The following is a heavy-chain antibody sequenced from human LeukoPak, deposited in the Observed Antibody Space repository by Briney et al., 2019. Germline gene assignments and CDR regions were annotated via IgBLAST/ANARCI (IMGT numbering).Heavy chain of an antibody. Sequence: SETLSLTCSVSGGSISSDAYCWSWIRQHPGKGLEWIGYISYSGSTYQNPSLKSRVTISVDTSENQFSLKLRSVTAADTAVYYCAAIVPVTAAIDYWGQGTLVTVSS. CDR2: ISYSGST. V-gene: IGHV4-31*03. D-gene: IGHD2-2*01. CDR3: AAIVPVTAAIDY. J-gene: IGHJ4*02. CDR1: GGSISSDAYC.